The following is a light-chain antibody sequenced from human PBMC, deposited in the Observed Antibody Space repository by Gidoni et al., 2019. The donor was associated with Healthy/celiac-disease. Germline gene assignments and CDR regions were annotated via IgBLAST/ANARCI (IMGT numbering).Light chain of an antibody. CDR1: QSISSY. CDR2: AAS. J-gene: IGKJ3*01. CDR3: QQSYSTPFT. V-gene: IGKV1-39*01. Sequence: DIHMTQSPSSLSASVGDRVTITCRASQSISSYLNWDQQKPGKAPKLLIYAASSLQSGVPSRFSGSGSGTDFTLTISSLQPEDCATYYCQQSYSTPFTFGPGTKVEIK.